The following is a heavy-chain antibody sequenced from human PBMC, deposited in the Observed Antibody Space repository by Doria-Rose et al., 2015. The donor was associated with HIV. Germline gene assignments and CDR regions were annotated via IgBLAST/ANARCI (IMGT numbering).Heavy chain of an antibody. CDR3: AKMNDFGSGSYAPDD. CDR2: IWYDGSLK. J-gene: IGHJ4*02. CDR1: GFTFSSYG. Sequence: VQLLESGGGVVPPGRSLRLSCTASGFTFSSYGMHWVRQAPGKGLEWVAVIWYDGSLKYYADSVKGRFTISRDNSKNTLYLLINSLRAEDTAIYYCAKMNDFGSGSYAPDDWGQGTLVTVSS. D-gene: IGHD3-10*01. V-gene: IGHV3-33*06.